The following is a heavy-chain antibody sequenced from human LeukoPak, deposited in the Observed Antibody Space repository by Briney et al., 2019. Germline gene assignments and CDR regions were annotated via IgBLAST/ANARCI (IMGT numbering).Heavy chain of an antibody. J-gene: IGHJ4*02. CDR1: GGSISSYY. Sequence: SETLSLTCTVSGGSISSYYWSWLRQPAGKGLEWIGRIYTSGSTNYNPSLKSRVTISVDTSKNQFSLKLSSVTAADTAVYYCASSGTMVRGVPLEGSFDYWGQGTLVTVSS. V-gene: IGHV4-4*07. D-gene: IGHD3-10*01. CDR3: ASSGTMVRGVPLEGSFDY. CDR2: IYTSGST.